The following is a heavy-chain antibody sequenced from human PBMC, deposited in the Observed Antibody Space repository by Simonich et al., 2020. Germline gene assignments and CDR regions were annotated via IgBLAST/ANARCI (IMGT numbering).Heavy chain of an antibody. J-gene: IGHJ3*02. Sequence: GGGLVQPGGSLSLSCAASGFTFRSYAMSWVRQAPGKGVVGVTAISGSDGSTDYAESVKGRFTISKDNSKNTLYLQMNSLRAKDTAVYYCAKDLGERITMIVVVIDAFDIWGQGTMVTVSS. CDR2: ISGSDGST. CDR3: AKDLGERITMIVVVIDAFDI. D-gene: IGHD3-22*01. V-gene: IGHV3-23*01. CDR1: GFTFRSYA.